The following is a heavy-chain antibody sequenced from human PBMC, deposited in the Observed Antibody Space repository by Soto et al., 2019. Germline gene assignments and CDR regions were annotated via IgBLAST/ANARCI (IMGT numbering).Heavy chain of an antibody. CDR3: ARGRPNMVAVAYYYYGMDV. Sequence: SVKVSCKASGGTFSSYAISWVRQAPGQGLEWMGGIIPIFGTANYAQKFQGRVTITADKSTSTAYMELSSLRSEDTAVYYRARGRPNMVAVAYYYYGMDVWGQGTTVTVSS. CDR1: GGTFSSYA. V-gene: IGHV1-69*06. CDR2: IIPIFGTA. D-gene: IGHD5-12*01. J-gene: IGHJ6*02.